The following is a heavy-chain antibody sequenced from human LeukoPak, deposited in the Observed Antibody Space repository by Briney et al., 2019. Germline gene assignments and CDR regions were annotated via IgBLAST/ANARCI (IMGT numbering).Heavy chain of an antibody. Sequence: SXXWMNXVRQXPXKGLEWVAIIKQDGSEKIYVDSVKGRFTISRDNAKNSLYVQMNSLTVEDTAIYYCAGGSGWLIDHWGQGTLVTVSS. CDR1: SXXW. CDR3: AGGSGWLIDH. CDR2: IKQDGSEK. V-gene: IGHV3-7*03. J-gene: IGHJ4*02. D-gene: IGHD6-19*01.